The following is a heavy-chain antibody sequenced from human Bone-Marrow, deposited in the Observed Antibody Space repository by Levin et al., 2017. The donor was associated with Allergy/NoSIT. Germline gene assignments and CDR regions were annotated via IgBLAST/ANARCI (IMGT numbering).Heavy chain of an antibody. CDR3: ARDHVVVVVAADYYYYYGMDV. CDR2: ISSSGSTI. CDR1: GFTFSDYY. Sequence: GGSLRLSCAASGFTFSDYYMSWIRQAPGKGLEWVSYISSSGSTIYYADSVKGRFTISRDNAKNSLYLQMNSLRAEDTAVYYCARDHVVVVVAADYYYYYGMDVWGQGTTVTVSS. V-gene: IGHV3-11*01. J-gene: IGHJ6*02. D-gene: IGHD2-15*01.